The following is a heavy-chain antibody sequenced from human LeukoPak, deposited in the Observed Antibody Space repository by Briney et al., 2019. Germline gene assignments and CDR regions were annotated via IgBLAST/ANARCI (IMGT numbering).Heavy chain of an antibody. J-gene: IGHJ4*02. CDR3: AKDDAAWSEGFY. Sequence: GGSLRLSCAGSGFTFSSYGLHWVRQAPGKGLEWVAISSYDGRNEYYADSVKGRFTISRDNSKKALYLQMSSLRPEDTAVYYCAKDDAAWSEGFYWGQGTLVTVSP. CDR2: SSYDGRNE. CDR1: GFTFSSYG. D-gene: IGHD3-3*01. V-gene: IGHV3-30*18.